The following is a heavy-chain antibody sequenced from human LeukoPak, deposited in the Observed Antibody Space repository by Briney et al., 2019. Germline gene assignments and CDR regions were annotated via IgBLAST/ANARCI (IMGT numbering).Heavy chain of an antibody. CDR3: ARHRAVSVVGNFYFDY. V-gene: IGHV4-34*01. CDR2: INHSGST. CDR1: GGSFSGYY. J-gene: IGHJ4*02. Sequence: SETLSLTCAVYGGSFSGYYWSWIRQPPGKGLEWIGEINHSGSTNYNPSLKSRVTISVDTSKNQFSLKLSSVTAADTAVYYCARHRAVSVVGNFYFDYWGQGILVTVSS. D-gene: IGHD1-26*01.